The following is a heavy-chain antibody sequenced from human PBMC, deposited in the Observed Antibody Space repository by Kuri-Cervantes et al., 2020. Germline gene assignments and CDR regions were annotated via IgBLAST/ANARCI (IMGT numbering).Heavy chain of an antibody. J-gene: IGHJ6*02. V-gene: IGHV4-34*01. CDR3: ARDRKGGQQLVRSYYYYGMDV. CDR1: GGSFSGYY. D-gene: IGHD6-13*01. CDR2: INHSGST. Sequence: SETLSLTCAVYGGSFSGYYWSWIRQPPGKGLEWIGEINHSGSTNYNPSLKSRVTISVDTSKNQFSLKLSSVTAADTAVYYRARDRKGGQQLVRSYYYYGMDVWGQGTTVTVSS.